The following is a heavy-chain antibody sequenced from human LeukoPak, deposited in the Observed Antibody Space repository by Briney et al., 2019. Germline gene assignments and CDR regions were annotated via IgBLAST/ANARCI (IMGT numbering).Heavy chain of an antibody. CDR3: AHRLREWELDSGVFDY. CDR2: IYWNDDK. V-gene: IGHV2-5*01. CDR1: GFSLSTSGVG. J-gene: IGHJ4*02. D-gene: IGHD1-26*01. Sequence: SGPTLVKPIQTLTLTCTFSGFSLSTSGVGVGWIRQPPGKALEWLALIYWNDDKRYSPSLKSRLTITKDTSKNQVVLTMTNMDPVDTATYYCAHRLREWELDSGVFDYWGQGTLVTVSS.